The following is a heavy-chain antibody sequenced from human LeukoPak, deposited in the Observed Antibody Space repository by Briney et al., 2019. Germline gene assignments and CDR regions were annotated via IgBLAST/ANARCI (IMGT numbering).Heavy chain of an antibody. Sequence: ASVKVSCKASGYTFTGYYMHWVRQAPGQGLEWMGWINPNSGGTNYAQKLQGRVTMTRDTSISTAYMELSRLRSDDTAVYYCAREGLTYYYDSSGYYYFDYWGQGTLVTVSS. CDR3: AREGLTYYYDSSGYYYFDY. CDR1: GYTFTGYY. J-gene: IGHJ4*02. CDR2: INPNSGGT. V-gene: IGHV1-2*02. D-gene: IGHD3-22*01.